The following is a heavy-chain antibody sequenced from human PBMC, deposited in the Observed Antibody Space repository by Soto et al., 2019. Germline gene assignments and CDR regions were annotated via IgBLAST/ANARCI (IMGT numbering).Heavy chain of an antibody. V-gene: IGHV3-21*01. CDR3: VRDLRYCTGASCYPNFDY. Sequence: GGSLRLSCAASGFTFSNYRMNWVRQAPGKGLEWVSSISSGSTYIYYADSLKGRFTISRDNAKNSLYLQMNSLRVEDTAVYYCVRDLRYCTGASCYPNFDYWGRGTRVTVSS. CDR1: GFTFSNYR. CDR2: ISSGSTYI. D-gene: IGHD2-15*01. J-gene: IGHJ4*02.